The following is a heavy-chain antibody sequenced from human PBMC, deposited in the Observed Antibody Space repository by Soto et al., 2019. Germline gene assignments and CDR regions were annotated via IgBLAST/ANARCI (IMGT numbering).Heavy chain of an antibody. V-gene: IGHV3-48*02. J-gene: IGHJ6*02. CDR1: GFTFSRYS. CDR2: ISSSSSTI. CDR3: ARGLGYCSGGSCYSPKTCGYYYYGMDV. Sequence: EVQLVESGGGLVQPGGSLRLSCAASGFTFSRYSMNWVRQAPGKGLEWVSYISSSSSTIYYADSVKGRFTISRDNAKNSLYLQMNSLRDEDTAVYYCARGLGYCSGGSCYSPKTCGYYYYGMDVWGQGTTVTVSS. D-gene: IGHD2-15*01.